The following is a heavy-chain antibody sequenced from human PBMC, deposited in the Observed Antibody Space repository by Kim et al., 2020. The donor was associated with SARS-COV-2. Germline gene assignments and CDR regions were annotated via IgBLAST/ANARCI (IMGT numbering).Heavy chain of an antibody. V-gene: IGHV3-23*01. CDR3: AKPPRWTLELRYFDWLFNFDY. J-gene: IGHJ4*02. CDR1: GFTFSSYA. Sequence: GGSLRLSCAASGFTFSSYAMSWVRQAPGKGLEWVSAISGSGGSTYYADSVKGRFTISRDNSKNTLYLQMNSLRAEDTAVYYCAKPPRWTLELRYFDWLFNFDYCGQGTLVTVSS. D-gene: IGHD3-9*01. CDR2: ISGSGGST.